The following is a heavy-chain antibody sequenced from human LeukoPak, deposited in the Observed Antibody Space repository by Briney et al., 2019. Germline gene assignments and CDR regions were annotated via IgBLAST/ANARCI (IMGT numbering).Heavy chain of an antibody. D-gene: IGHD2-21*01. V-gene: IGHV1-2*02. J-gene: IGHJ4*02. CDR2: INPNSGGT. CDR1: GYTFTGYY. CDR3: AREEWMVVSAGIDY. Sequence: ASVKVSCKASGYTFTGYYMHWVRQAPGQGLEWMGWINPNSGGTNYAQKFQGRVTMTRDTSISTAYMELSRLRSDDTAVYYCAREEWMVVSAGIDYWGQGTLVTVSS.